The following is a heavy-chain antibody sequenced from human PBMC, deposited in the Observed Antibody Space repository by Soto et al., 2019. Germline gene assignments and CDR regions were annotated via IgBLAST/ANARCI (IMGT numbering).Heavy chain of an antibody. CDR1: GGSFSGYY. V-gene: IGHV4-34*01. CDR2: INHSGST. D-gene: IGHD2-2*01. CDR3: ARGRRYCSSTSCYRYYYYYGMDV. Sequence: PSETLSLTCAVYGGSFSGYYWSWIRQPPGKGLEWIGEINHSGSTNYNPSLKSRVTISVDTSKNQFSLKLSSVTAADTAVYYCARGRRYCSSTSCYRYYYYYGMDVWGQGTTVTVSS. J-gene: IGHJ6*02.